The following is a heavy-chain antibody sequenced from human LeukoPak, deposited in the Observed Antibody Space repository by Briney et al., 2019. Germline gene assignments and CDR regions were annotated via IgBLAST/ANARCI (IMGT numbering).Heavy chain of an antibody. CDR2: INPSGGST. Sequence: ASVKVSCKASGYTFTSYYMHWVRQAPGQGLEWMGIINPSGGSTSYAQKFQGRVTMTRDMSTSTVYMELSSLGSEDTAVYYCARDSGIVVVPAAIPFDYWGQGTLVTVSS. J-gene: IGHJ4*02. D-gene: IGHD2-2*02. CDR3: ARDSGIVVVPAAIPFDY. V-gene: IGHV1-46*01. CDR1: GYTFTSYY.